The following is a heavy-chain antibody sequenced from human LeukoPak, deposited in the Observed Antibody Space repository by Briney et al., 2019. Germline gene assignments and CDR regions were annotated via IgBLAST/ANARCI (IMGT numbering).Heavy chain of an antibody. Sequence: ASVKVSCKTSGYTFTTHGISWVRQAPAQGLEWMGWMSTSKGDTKYAQKFRGRLTMTTDRSTSTGYMELRSLSSDDTAVYYCARDWPTIITDYWGQGTLVTVSS. J-gene: IGHJ4*02. CDR3: ARDWPTIITDY. D-gene: IGHD4-11*01. V-gene: IGHV1-18*01. CDR2: MSTSKGDT. CDR1: GYTFTTHG.